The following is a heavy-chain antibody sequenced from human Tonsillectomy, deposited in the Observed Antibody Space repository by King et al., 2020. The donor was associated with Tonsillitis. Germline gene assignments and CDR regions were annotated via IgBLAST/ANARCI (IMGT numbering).Heavy chain of an antibody. CDR2: IIPIFGTA. CDR3: ARDLAAAGKWENWFDP. J-gene: IGHJ5*02. Sequence: VQLVESGAEVKKPGSSVKVSCKASGGTFSSYAISWVRQAPGQGLEWMGGIIPIFGTANYAQKFQGRVTITADESTRTADMELSSLRSEDMAVYYCARDLAAAGKWENWFDPWGQGTLVTVSS. CDR1: GGTFSSYA. D-gene: IGHD6-13*01. V-gene: IGHV1-69*01.